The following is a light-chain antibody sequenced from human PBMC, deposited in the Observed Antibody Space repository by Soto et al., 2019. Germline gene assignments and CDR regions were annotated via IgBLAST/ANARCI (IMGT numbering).Light chain of an antibody. V-gene: IGKV1-39*01. Sequence: DIQMTQSPSTLSASVWDGVTITSRASQSINRWLAWYQQKPGKAPKVLIWDATTLHRGVSSRFSGSGSGTDFTFTISSLQPEDFATYYCQQSLSTPPTFGQGTKVDNK. CDR3: QQSLSTPPT. CDR1: QSINRW. J-gene: IGKJ1*01. CDR2: DAT.